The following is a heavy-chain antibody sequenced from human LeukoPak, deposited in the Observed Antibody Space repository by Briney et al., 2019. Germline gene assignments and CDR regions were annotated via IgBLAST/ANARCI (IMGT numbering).Heavy chain of an antibody. V-gene: IGHV3-53*01. CDR3: ARDAYGARSDY. Sequence: GGSLRLSCAACGFTLSSNYMSWVRQAPGKGLEWVSVIYSGGSTYYADSVKGRFTISRDNSKNTLYLQMNSLRAEDTAVYYCARDAYGARSDYWGQGTLVTVSS. D-gene: IGHD4/OR15-4a*01. CDR2: IYSGGST. CDR1: GFTLSSNY. J-gene: IGHJ4*02.